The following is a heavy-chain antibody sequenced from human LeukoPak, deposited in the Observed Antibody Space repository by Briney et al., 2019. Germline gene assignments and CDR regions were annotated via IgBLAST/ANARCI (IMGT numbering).Heavy chain of an antibody. D-gene: IGHD2-21*02. Sequence: GASVKVSCKASGYTFTSYGISWVRQAPGQGLEWMGWISAYNGNTNYAQKLQGRVTMTTDTSTSTAYTELRSLRSDDTAVYYCARVPPFCSGGDCYYWYFDLWGRGTLVTVSS. CDR3: ARVPPFCSGGDCYYWYFDL. CDR1: GYTFTSYG. V-gene: IGHV1-18*01. J-gene: IGHJ2*01. CDR2: ISAYNGNT.